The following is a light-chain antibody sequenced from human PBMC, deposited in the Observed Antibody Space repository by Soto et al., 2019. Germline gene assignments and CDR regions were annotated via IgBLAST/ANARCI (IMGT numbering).Light chain of an antibody. CDR1: SSDVGGYNY. CDR2: EVS. J-gene: IGLJ2*01. V-gene: IGLV2-14*01. CDR3: SSYTSSSTLG. Sequence: QSALTQPASVSGSPGQSITISCTGTSSDVGGYNYVSWYQQHPGKAPKLMIYEVSNRPLGVSNRFSGSKSGNTASLTISGLQAEDEADYYCSSYTSSSTLGFGGGTQLTVL.